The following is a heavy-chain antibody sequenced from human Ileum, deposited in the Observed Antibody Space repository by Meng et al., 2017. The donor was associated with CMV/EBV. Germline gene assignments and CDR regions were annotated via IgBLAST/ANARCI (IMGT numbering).Heavy chain of an antibody. CDR1: GFTFSEAW. D-gene: IGHD3-10*01. CDR2: IKSKADGGTL. V-gene: IGHV3-15*01. J-gene: IGHJ4*02. Sequence: GESLKISCAASGFTFSEAWMSWVRQAPGKGLEWVGRIKSKADGGTLDYVEPVKGRFTISRDDSKNTLYLQMNSLETDDTAVYYCTTAHGSGGGHFASWGQGTLVTVSS. CDR3: TTAHGSGGGHFAS.